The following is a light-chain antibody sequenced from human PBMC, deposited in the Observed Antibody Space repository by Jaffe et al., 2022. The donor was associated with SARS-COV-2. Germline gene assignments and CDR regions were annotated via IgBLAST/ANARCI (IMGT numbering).Light chain of an antibody. CDR3: QQYGSSRT. Sequence: EIVLTQSPGTLSLSPGERATLSCRASQSVSSSYLAWYQQRPGQAPRLLIYGASSRATGIPDRFSGSGSGTDFTLIISRLEPEDSAVYYCQQYGSSRTFGQGTKVEVK. CDR2: GAS. CDR1: QSVSSSY. J-gene: IGKJ1*01. V-gene: IGKV3-20*01.